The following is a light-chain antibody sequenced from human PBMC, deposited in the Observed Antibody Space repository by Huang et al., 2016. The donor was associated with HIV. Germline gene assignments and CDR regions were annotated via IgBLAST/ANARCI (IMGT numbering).Light chain of an antibody. CDR3: MQALQTPYT. CDR1: QSLLHSNGYNY. J-gene: IGKJ2*01. Sequence: DIVMTQSPLSLPVTPGEPASISCRSSQSLLHSNGYNYLDWYLQNPGQSPQLLLYLGSNRAVGVPERFGGVGSGTDFTLKSSRVEAEDVGVYYCMQALQTPYTFGQGTKLEIK. V-gene: IGKV2-28*01. CDR2: LGS.